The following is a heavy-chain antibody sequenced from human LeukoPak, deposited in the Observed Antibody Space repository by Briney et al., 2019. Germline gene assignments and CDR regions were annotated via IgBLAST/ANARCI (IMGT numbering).Heavy chain of an antibody. Sequence: SETPSPTCTGFGSPGRDSLSYLGWVRQPPGKGLEWVANVYYTGSTYYNPSLKSRVTMSVDTSKNQFSLKMTSVTAADTAIYYCARLTKGRYFDYIFAFWGQGILVTVSS. CDR3: ARLTKGRYFDYIFAF. D-gene: IGHD3-9*01. CDR2: VYYTGST. CDR1: GSPGRDSLSY. J-gene: IGHJ4*02. V-gene: IGHV4-39*01.